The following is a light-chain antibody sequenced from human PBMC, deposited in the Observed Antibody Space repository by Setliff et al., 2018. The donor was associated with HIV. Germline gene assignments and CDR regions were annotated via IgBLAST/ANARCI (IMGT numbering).Light chain of an antibody. CDR3: CSYAGTYTYI. Sequence: QSVLTQPRSVSGSPGQSVTFSCTGSSSDVGAYNFVSWYQQHPGKAPKLIIYDVYKRPSGVPDRFSGSKSGDTASLTISGLQSEDEADYYCCSYAGTYTYIFGTGTKATV. J-gene: IGLJ1*01. V-gene: IGLV2-11*01. CDR2: DVY. CDR1: SSDVGAYNF.